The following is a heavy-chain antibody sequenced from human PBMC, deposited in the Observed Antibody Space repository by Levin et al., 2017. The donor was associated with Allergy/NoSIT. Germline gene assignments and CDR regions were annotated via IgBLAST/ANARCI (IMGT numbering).Heavy chain of an antibody. J-gene: IGHJ4*02. CDR3: TSLGIAAAGTRGDY. Sequence: GGSLRLSCAASGFTFSGSAMHWVRQASGKGLEWVGRIRSKANSYATAYAASVKGRFTISRDDSKNTAYLQMNSLKTEDTAVYYCTSLGIAAAGTRGDYWGQGTLVTVSS. CDR1: GFTFSGSA. V-gene: IGHV3-73*01. CDR2: IRSKANSYAT. D-gene: IGHD6-13*01.